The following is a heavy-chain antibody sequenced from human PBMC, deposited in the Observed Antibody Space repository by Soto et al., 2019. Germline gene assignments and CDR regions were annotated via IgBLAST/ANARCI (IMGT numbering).Heavy chain of an antibody. J-gene: IGHJ4*02. CDR2: ITPMFGTP. CDR1: GGTFSSYT. D-gene: IGHD3-22*01. CDR3: ARDGTLYDSSAYYYLY. Sequence: QVQLVQSGAEVKKPGSSVKVSCKASGGTFSSYTITWVRQAPGQGLEWMGGITPMFGTPNYAQKFQGRVTITADESTSTAYMELSSLRSEDTAMYFCARDGTLYDSSAYYYLYWGQGTRVTVSS. V-gene: IGHV1-69*01.